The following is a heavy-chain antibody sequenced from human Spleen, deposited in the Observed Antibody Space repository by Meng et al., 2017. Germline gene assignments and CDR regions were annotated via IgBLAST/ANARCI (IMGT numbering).Heavy chain of an antibody. CDR3: ARWSYYSDSSGPFDI. CDR1: GFGFSDYY. Sequence: GESLKISCAASGFGFSDYYMAWIRQAPGKGLEFVSYISGSGSTIYYAESVRGRFTISRDNAKSSLYLQMNSLRAEDTAVFYCARWSYYSDSSGPFDIWGQGRMVTVSS. V-gene: IGHV3-11*01. D-gene: IGHD3-22*01. J-gene: IGHJ3*02. CDR2: ISGSGSTI.